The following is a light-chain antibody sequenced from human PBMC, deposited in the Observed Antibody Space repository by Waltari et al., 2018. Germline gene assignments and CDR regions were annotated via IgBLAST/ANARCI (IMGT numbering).Light chain of an antibody. CDR1: GRHVGGYDY. CDR3: SSYTSSGVV. V-gene: IGLV2-14*01. J-gene: IGLJ2*01. CDR2: DVY. Sequence: QSALTQPASVSGSPGQAITIPCTGTGRHVGGYDYVSWYQQYPGKAPRLIIYDVYNRPSGVSNRFSGSKSDNTASLTISGLQAEDESVYYCSSYTSSGVVFGGGTKLTVL.